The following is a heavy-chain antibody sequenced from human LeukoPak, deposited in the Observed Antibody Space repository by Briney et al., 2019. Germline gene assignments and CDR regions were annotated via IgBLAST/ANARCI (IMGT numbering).Heavy chain of an antibody. Sequence: ASVKVSCKASGGTFSSYAISWVRQAPGQGLEWMGRIIPIFGIANYAQKFQGRVTITADKSTSTAYMELSSLRPEDTAVYYCARDGRVVPAAPYSGCLDYWGQGTLVTVSS. J-gene: IGHJ4*02. D-gene: IGHD2-2*01. V-gene: IGHV1-69*04. CDR1: GGTFSSYA. CDR2: IIPIFGIA. CDR3: ARDGRVVPAAPYSGCLDY.